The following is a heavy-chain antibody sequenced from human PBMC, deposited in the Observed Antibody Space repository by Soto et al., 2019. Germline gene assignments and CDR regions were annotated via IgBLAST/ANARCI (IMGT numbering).Heavy chain of an antibody. CDR1: GFNFSSYA. CDR2: ISYDGSNK. V-gene: IGHV3-30-3*01. D-gene: IGHD6-13*01. CDR3: ARDQFPLSWEYYGMDV. J-gene: IGHJ6*02. Sequence: GGSLRLSCAASGFNFSSYAMHWVRQAPGKGLEWVAVISYDGSNKYYADSVKGRFTISRDNSKNTLYLQMNSLRAEDTAVYYCARDQFPLSWEYYGMDVWGQGTTVTVSS.